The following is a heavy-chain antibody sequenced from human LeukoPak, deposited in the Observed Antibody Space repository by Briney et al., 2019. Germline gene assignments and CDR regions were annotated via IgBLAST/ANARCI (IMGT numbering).Heavy chain of an antibody. J-gene: IGHJ5*02. Sequence: GESLKISCKGSGYSFTSYWISWVRQMPGKGLEWMGRIDPSDSYTNCSPSFQGHVTISADKSISTAYLQWSSLKASDTAMYYCARLTVVVPAASNWFDPWGQGTLVTVSS. D-gene: IGHD2-2*01. V-gene: IGHV5-10-1*01. CDR1: GYSFTSYW. CDR3: ARLTVVVPAASNWFDP. CDR2: IDPSDSYT.